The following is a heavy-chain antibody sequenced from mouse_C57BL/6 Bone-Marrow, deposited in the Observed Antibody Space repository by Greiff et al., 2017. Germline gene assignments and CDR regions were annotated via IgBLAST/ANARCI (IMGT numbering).Heavy chain of an antibody. V-gene: IGHV1-54*01. CDR1: GYAFTNYL. Sequence: QVQLQQSGAELVRPGTSVKVSCKASGYAFTNYLIEWVKQRPGQGLEWIGVINPGSGGTNYKEQFKGKATLTADKSSRTAYMQRSSLTSEDSAVYFCARSKNWDSWFAYWGQGTLVTVSA. D-gene: IGHD4-1*01. CDR3: ARSKNWDSWFAY. CDR2: INPGSGGT. J-gene: IGHJ3*01.